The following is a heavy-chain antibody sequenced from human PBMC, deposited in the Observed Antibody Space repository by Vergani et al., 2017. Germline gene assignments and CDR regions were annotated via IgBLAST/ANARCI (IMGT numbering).Heavy chain of an antibody. Sequence: EVQLVESGGGLVQPGGSLRLSCAASGFTFSSYWMSWVRQAPGKGLEWVANIKQDGSEKYYVDSVKGRFTISRDNAKNSLYLQMNSLRAEDTAVYYCARVVRSLDFWSGYSPLDYWGQGTLVTVSS. V-gene: IGHV3-7*01. CDR1: GFTFSSYW. J-gene: IGHJ4*02. CDR2: IKQDGSEK. CDR3: ARVVRSLDFWSGYSPLDY. D-gene: IGHD3-3*01.